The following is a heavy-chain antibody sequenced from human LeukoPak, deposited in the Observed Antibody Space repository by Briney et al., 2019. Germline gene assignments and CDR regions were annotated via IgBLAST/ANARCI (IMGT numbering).Heavy chain of an antibody. D-gene: IGHD2-8*01. Sequence: ASVKVSCKASGYIFTGYGVNWVRQAPGQGLEWMGWISSYKGKKHYSQKLQGRVTMTTDTSTSTAYMEMRRLRSDDPGVYFCARDKESARDCCNGQGNCFDPWGQETLLTVSS. J-gene: IGHJ5*02. V-gene: IGHV1-18*01. CDR1: GYIFTGYG. CDR3: ARDKESARDCCNGQGNCFDP. CDR2: ISSYKGKK.